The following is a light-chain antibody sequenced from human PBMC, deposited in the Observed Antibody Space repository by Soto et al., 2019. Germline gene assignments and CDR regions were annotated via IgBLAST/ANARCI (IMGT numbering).Light chain of an antibody. Sequence: DIKMNQSPSTLFASVRHRVTIICRASQSISDSLAWNQQKPGQAPKLLIYEESSLKSGVPSRFNLSRSGTEYTLTLSSLQPDDFATYYCQHFSGYWRFGQRTKVEIK. CDR3: QHFSGYWR. CDR2: EES. CDR1: QSISDS. J-gene: IGKJ1*01. V-gene: IGKV1-5*03.